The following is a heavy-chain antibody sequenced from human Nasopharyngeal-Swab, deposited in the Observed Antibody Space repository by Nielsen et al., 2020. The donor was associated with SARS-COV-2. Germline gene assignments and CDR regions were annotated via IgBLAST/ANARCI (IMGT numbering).Heavy chain of an antibody. CDR3: ATNVQDCGSDCFLRTQGDALDI. D-gene: IGHD3-10*01. CDR2: IYHTGST. V-gene: IGHV4-59*03. Sequence: WIRQPPGKGLEWIGHIYHTGSTNYNPALRGRVTMSVDTSRSQVSLKLSSVTAADSATYFCATNVQDCGSDCFLRTQGDALDIWGQGTRVTVSS. J-gene: IGHJ3*02.